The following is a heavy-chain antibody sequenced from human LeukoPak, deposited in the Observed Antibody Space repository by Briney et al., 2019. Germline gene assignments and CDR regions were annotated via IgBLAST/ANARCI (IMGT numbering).Heavy chain of an antibody. Sequence: GGSPRLSCAASGFTFSTYWMSWVRQAPGKGLEWVANIKQDGSEKYYVDSVKGRFTISRDNAKNSLYLQMNSLRAEDTAVYYCAREYTYYDFWSGRDYYYYMDVWGKGTTVTVSS. J-gene: IGHJ6*03. CDR2: IKQDGSEK. D-gene: IGHD3-3*01. V-gene: IGHV3-7*01. CDR3: AREYTYYDFWSGRDYYYYMDV. CDR1: GFTFSTYW.